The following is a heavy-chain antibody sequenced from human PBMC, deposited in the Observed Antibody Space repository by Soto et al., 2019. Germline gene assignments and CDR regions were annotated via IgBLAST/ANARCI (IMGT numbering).Heavy chain of an antibody. CDR1: GCTFANFA. CDR3: GKDVTGSEAGFDP. Sequence: GFLRLSHVAAGCTFANFAMSWVLQAPGKGLEWVSGSSGRGGSTYYADSVECRFILSRDTSKHTVYLEVDSVGVEDTGVYYCGKDVTGSEAGFDPWGQGTLVT. V-gene: IGHV3-23*01. D-gene: IGHD2-21*02. CDR2: SSGRGGST. J-gene: IGHJ5*02.